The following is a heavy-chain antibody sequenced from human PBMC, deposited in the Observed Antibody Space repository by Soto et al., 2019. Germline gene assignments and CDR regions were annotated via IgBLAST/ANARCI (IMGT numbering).Heavy chain of an antibody. Sequence: SVKVSCKASGDTFSSYAISWVRQAPGQGLKWMGGIIPILGTPNYAQKFQGRVTTTADKSTSTAYMELSSLRSEDTAVYYCARERSRYDRSGYYRPDYWGQGTLVTVSS. CDR3: ARERSRYDRSGYYRPDY. J-gene: IGHJ4*02. CDR1: GDTFSSYA. D-gene: IGHD3-22*01. V-gene: IGHV1-69*10. CDR2: IIPILGTP.